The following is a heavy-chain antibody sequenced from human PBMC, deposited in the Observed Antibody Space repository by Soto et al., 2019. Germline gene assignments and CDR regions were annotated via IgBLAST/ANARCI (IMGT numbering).Heavy chain of an antibody. J-gene: IGHJ3*01. CDR1: GYTFNTYC. V-gene: IGHV5-51*01. CDR2: IYPGDSDT. CDR3: ARQKLWMATINNDAFDV. D-gene: IGHD2-21*01. Sequence: GESLKISCRGSGYTFNTYCIGWVRQMPGKGLEWMGFIYPGDSDTTYSPSFQGQVTISVDKSISTAYLQWSSLKVSDTAIYYCARQKLWMATINNDAFDVWGQGTKVTVSS.